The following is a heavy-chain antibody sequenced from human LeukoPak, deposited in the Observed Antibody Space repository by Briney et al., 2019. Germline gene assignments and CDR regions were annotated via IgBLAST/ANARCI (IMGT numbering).Heavy chain of an antibody. CDR1: GGSISSSSYY. CDR2: IYYSGST. V-gene: IGHV4-39*01. D-gene: IGHD5-18*01. J-gene: IGHJ4*02. CDR3: ASLRERSYYTRGFDY. Sequence: SETLSLTCTVSGGSISSSSYYWGWIRQHPGRGLEWIGSIYYSGSTYYNSSLKSRVTISVDTSKNQFSLKLSSVTAADTAVYYCASLRERSYYTRGFDYWGQGTLVTVSS.